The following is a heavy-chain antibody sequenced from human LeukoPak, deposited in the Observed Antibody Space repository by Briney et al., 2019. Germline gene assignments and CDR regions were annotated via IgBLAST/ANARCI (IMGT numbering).Heavy chain of an antibody. CDR2: IDPSSDSA. V-gene: IGHV1-46*01. CDR3: ARGFSLTDTSMVF. CDR1: GYTFTGQY. J-gene: IGHJ4*02. Sequence: ASVKVSCKASGYTFTGQYLHWVRQAPGQGLEWMGIIDPSSDSASYAQKFQDRVTMTRDTSTSTVYMELSSLRSEDTALYYCARGFSLTDTSMVFWGQGTLVTVSS. D-gene: IGHD5-18*01.